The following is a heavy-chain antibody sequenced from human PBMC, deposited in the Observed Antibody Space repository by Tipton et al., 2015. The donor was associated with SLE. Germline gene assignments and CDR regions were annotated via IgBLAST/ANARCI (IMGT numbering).Heavy chain of an antibody. D-gene: IGHD6-13*01. CDR2: ISSSSSYI. Sequence: GSLRLSCAASGFTFSSYSMNWVRQAPGKGLEWVSSISSSSSYIYYADSVKGRVTISRDNAKNSLYLQMNSLRAEDTAVYYCARDYLVTDSSSWYRSRYYYYGMDVWGQGTTGTVSS. V-gene: IGHV3-21*03. CDR1: GFTFSSYS. CDR3: ARDYLVTDSSSWYRSRYYYYGMDV. J-gene: IGHJ6*02.